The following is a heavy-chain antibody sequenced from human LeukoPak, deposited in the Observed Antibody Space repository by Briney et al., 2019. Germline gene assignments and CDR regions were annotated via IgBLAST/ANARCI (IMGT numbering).Heavy chain of an antibody. J-gene: IGHJ6*02. D-gene: IGHD2/OR15-2a*01. Sequence: SETLSLTCTVAGGSISGYYWSCIRQAPGKGLEWIGYIYSNGATLYSPSLKSRVTMAVDTSNNQFSLKLSSVTAADTAVYYCARHDPVPLYQRGMDFWGQGTAVTVSS. CDR3: ARHDPVPLYQRGMDF. V-gene: IGHV4-59*08. CDR1: GGSISGYY. CDR2: IYSNGAT.